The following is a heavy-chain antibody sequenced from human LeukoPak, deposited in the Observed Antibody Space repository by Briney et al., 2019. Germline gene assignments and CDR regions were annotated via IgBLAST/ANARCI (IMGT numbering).Heavy chain of an antibody. CDR1: GFTFSSYE. J-gene: IGHJ4*02. V-gene: IGHV3-48*03. CDR2: ISSSGSTI. Sequence: PGGSLRLPCVASGFTFSSYEMNWVRQAPGKGLEWVSYISSSGSTIYYADSVKGRFTISRDNAKNSLYLQMNSLRAEDTAVYYCARALDVDTSIDYWGQGTLVTVSS. D-gene: IGHD5-18*01. CDR3: ARALDVDTSIDY.